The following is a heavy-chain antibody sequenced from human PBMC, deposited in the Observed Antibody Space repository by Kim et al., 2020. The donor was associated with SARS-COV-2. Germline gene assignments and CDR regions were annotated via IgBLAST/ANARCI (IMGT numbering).Heavy chain of an antibody. CDR1: GYSFSAYY. Sequence: ASVKVSCKASGYSFSAYYIHWLRQAPGQGLEWMGRIDPINGDTNSAPKFQGRVSMTGDTSISTAYLELNRLTSDDTALYFCARDREPARGTFGAFHVWGQ. CDR2: IDPINGDT. V-gene: IGHV1-2*06. J-gene: IGHJ3*01. CDR3: ARDREPARGTFGAFHV. D-gene: IGHD3-10*01.